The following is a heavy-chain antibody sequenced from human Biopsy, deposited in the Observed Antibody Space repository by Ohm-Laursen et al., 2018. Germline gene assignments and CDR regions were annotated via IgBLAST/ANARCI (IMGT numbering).Heavy chain of an antibody. CDR1: GGSFTGHY. CDR3: RRGSNEYGGLYFPH. V-gene: IGHV4-59*11. D-gene: IGHD4-23*01. CDR2: ISHTGYT. Sequence: SGTLSLTCTVSGGSFTGHYWTWIRQPPGKGLEWIGHISHTGYTSYKSSLKSRVTISLETSRKHFSLRLTSLAAANTGVYYCRRGSNEYGGLYFPHWGQGTLVTVSS. J-gene: IGHJ1*01.